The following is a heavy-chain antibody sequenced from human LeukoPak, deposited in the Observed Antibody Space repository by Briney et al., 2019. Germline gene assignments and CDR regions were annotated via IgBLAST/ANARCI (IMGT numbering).Heavy chain of an antibody. CDR1: GFTFSNYW. Sequence: GGSLRLSCAASGFTFSNYWVHWVRQAPGKGLVWVSRINPDGSTINYADSVKGRFTISRDNAKNTLYLQMNSLRAEDTAVYYCATAGNYRFDYWGQGALVTVSS. CDR3: ATAGNYRFDY. CDR2: INPDGSTI. V-gene: IGHV3-74*01. J-gene: IGHJ4*02. D-gene: IGHD1-7*01.